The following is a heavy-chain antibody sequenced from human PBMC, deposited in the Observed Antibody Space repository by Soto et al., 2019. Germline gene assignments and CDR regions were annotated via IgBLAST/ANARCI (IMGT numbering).Heavy chain of an antibody. Sequence: QVQLQESGPGLVKPSQTLSLTCTVSGGSISRGGYYWSWIRHHPGKGLGWIGYIYYSGRTYYNPSLKSRVTISVDTSKNQFSLKLSSVTAADTAVYYCARDRGLDYGDSDLYMDVWGKGTTVTVSS. J-gene: IGHJ6*03. D-gene: IGHD4-17*01. V-gene: IGHV4-31*03. CDR1: GGSISRGGYY. CDR2: IYYSGRT. CDR3: ARDRGLDYGDSDLYMDV.